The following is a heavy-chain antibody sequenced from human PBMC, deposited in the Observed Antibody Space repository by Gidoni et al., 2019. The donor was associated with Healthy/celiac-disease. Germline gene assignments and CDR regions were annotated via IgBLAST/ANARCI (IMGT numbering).Heavy chain of an antibody. D-gene: IGHD5-12*01. CDR3: ARDQEMATMAAFDY. V-gene: IGHV3-30-3*01. Sequence: YDGSNKYYADSVKGRFTISRDNSKNTLYLQMNSLRAEDTAVYYCARDQEMATMAAFDYWGQGTLVTVSS. J-gene: IGHJ4*02. CDR2: YDGSNK.